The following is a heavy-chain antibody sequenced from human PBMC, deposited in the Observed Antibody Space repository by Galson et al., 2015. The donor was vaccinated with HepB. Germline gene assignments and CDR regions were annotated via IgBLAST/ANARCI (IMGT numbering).Heavy chain of an antibody. V-gene: IGHV4-4*02. CDR1: GGSITTEDW. J-gene: IGHJ4*02. CDR2: IFHSGDT. CDR3: ARDWIRDGASYYFDY. Sequence: SETLSLTCTVSGGSITTEDWWSWVRQPPGKRLEWIGQIFHSGDTHYNPSLNSRVTMSVDTSKNQFSLKSSSVTAADTAIYYCARDWIRDGASYYFDYWGQGTLVTVSS. D-gene: IGHD5-24*01.